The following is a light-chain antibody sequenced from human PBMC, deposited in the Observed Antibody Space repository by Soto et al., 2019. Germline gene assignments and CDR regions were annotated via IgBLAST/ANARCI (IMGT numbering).Light chain of an antibody. CDR1: QSVRSSH. Sequence: EIVLTQSPGTLSLSPGERATLSCRASQSVRSSHLAWYQQMPGQAPRLLIYGASNRATGIPDRFSGSGSGTDFTLTIDSLQSEDFAVYFCQQYNNWPPWTFGQGTKVDIK. CDR2: GAS. J-gene: IGKJ1*01. CDR3: QQYNNWPPWT. V-gene: IGKV3-20*01.